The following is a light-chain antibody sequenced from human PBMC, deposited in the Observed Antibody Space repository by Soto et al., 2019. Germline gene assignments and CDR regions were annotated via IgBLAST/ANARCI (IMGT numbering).Light chain of an antibody. J-gene: IGLJ1*01. V-gene: IGLV2-14*01. CDR3: SSYTASSAWV. CDR2: EVF. CDR1: NSDLGAYDY. Sequence: QSALTQPASVSGSPGQSITISCTGTNSDLGAYDYVSWYQQHPGKAPRLLIYEVFNRPSGVSDRFSGSKSANTASLTISGLQADDEADYYCSSYTASSAWVFGRGTKVTVL.